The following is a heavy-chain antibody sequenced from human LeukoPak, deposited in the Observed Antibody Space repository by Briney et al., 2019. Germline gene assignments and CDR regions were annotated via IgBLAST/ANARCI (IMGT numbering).Heavy chain of an antibody. J-gene: IGHJ4*02. D-gene: IGHD6-13*01. Sequence: PGGSLRLSCAASGFTFSSYAMSWVRQAPGKGLEWVSSISSSSSYIYYADSVKGRFTISRDNAKNSLYLQMNSLRAEDTAVYYCARDFSSRIYSSSWYKAGTLIGYDYWGQGTLVTVSS. CDR2: ISSSSSYI. V-gene: IGHV3-21*01. CDR3: ARDFSSRIYSSSWYKAGTLIGYDY. CDR1: GFTFSSYA.